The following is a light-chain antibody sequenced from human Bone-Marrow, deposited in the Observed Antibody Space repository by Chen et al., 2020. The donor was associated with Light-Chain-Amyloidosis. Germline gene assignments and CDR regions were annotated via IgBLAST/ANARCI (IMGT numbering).Light chain of an antibody. CDR3: QVWDRSSDRPV. CDR2: DDS. Sequence: SYVLTQPSSVSVAPGQTATIACGGNNIGSTRVHWYQQTPGQAPLLAVYDDSERPSGIPERLSGSTSGNTATLTISRVEAGDEADYYCQVWDRSSDRPVFGGGTKLTVL. J-gene: IGLJ3*02. V-gene: IGLV3-21*02. CDR1: NIGSTR.